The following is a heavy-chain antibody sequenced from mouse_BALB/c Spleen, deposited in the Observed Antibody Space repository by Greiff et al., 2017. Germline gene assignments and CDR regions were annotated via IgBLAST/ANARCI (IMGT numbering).Heavy chain of an antibody. CDR2: ISNGGGST. CDR3: ARHGRFWFAY. J-gene: IGHJ3*01. CDR1: GFTFSSYT. Sequence: EVNVVESGGGLVQPGGSLKLSCAASGFTFSSYTMSWVRQTPEKRLEWVAYISNGGGSTYYPDTVKGRFTISRDNAKNTLYLQMSSLKSEDTAMYYCARHGRFWFAYWGQGTLVTVSA. V-gene: IGHV5-12-2*01.